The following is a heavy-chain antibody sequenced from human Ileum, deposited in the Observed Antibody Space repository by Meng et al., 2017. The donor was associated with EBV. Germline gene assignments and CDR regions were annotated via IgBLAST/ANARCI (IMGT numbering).Heavy chain of an antibody. V-gene: IGHV4-4*02. CDR3: GRDQGRELVNH. CDR2: VYHRGDT. J-gene: IGHJ4*02. CDR1: GDSISSDIW. D-gene: IGHD1-1*01. Sequence: QVPLQASGPGLVKPLGTLPLTCPVSGDSISSDIWWSWVRQPPGKGLEWIGDVYHRGDTNYNPSLKSRVDISVDKSKNQFYLSLFSVTAADTAVYYCGRDQGRELVNHWGQGTLVTVSS.